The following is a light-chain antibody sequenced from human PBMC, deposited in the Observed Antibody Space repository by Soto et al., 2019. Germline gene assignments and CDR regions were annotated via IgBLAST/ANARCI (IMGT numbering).Light chain of an antibody. V-gene: IGLV2-14*01. J-gene: IGLJ1*01. CDR1: SSDVGGYNY. CDR2: DVS. CDR3: FSYTSSGTYV. Sequence: QSALTQPASVSGSPGQSITISCTGTSSDVGGYNYVSWYQQYPGKAPKLMIYDVSNRPSGVSNRFSGSKSGNTASLTISGLQAEDETDYYCFSYTSSGTYVFGTGTKLTVL.